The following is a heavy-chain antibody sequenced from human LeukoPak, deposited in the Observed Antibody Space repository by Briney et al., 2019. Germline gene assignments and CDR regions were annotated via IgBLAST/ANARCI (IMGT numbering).Heavy chain of an antibody. CDR3: AREVVATASAFDC. CDR2: IKDDGSVK. D-gene: IGHD2-21*01. V-gene: IGHV3-7*03. Sequence: GGSLRLSCTASGFSFCSFWMSWVRQAPGKGLEWVANIKDDGSVKNHVDSLKGRFSISRDNARNSLYLQISSLRAEDTAVYYCAREVVATASAFDCWGQGTLVTVSS. CDR1: GFSFCSFW. J-gene: IGHJ4*02.